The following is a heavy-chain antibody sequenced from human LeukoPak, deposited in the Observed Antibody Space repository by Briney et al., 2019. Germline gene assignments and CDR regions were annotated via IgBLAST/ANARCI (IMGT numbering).Heavy chain of an antibody. V-gene: IGHV4-30-4*01. CDR2: IYYSGST. D-gene: IGHD3-10*01. CDR1: GGSISSGDYY. J-gene: IGHJ3*02. Sequence: TSQTLSLTCTVSGGSISSGDYYWSWIRQPPGKGLEWIGYIYYSGSTYYNPSLKSRVTISVDTSKNQFSLKLSSVTAADTAVYYCARDTAYYGSGSYAFDIWGQGTMVTVSP. CDR3: ARDTAYYGSGSYAFDI.